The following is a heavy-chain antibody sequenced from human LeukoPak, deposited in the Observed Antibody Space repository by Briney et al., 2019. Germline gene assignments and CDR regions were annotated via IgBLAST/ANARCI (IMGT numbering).Heavy chain of an antibody. CDR2: IKQDGSEQ. V-gene: IGHV3-7*03. CDR1: GFTFRSYW. D-gene: IGHD3-22*01. CDR3: AKDKRSYYDSSGAFDI. J-gene: IGHJ3*02. Sequence: GGSLRLSCAASGFTFRSYWMGWVRQAPGKGLEWVANIKQDGSEQFYVDFVKGRFTISRDNAKNSLYLQMNSLRAEDTALYYCAKDKRSYYDSSGAFDIWGQGTMVTVSS.